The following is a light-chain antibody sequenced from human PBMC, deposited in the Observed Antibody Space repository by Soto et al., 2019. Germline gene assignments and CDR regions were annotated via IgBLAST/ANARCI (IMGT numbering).Light chain of an antibody. J-gene: IGKJ3*01. CDR2: GAS. CDR1: QSVAYTY. Sequence: ESVYPQAPRTLTLSPGERATLSCRASQSVAYTYLAWFQQKPGQAPRLLIYGASNRATGIPDRFSGSGSGTDFTLTISRLEPEDFAVYYCQQYGSSSCTFGPGTKVDI. CDR3: QQYGSSSCT. V-gene: IGKV3-20*01.